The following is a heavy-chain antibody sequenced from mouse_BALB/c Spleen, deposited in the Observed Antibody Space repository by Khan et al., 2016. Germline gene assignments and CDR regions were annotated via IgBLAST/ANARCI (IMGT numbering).Heavy chain of an antibody. CDR3: ARDDQDYDAWFAS. CDR2: IWPGGST. Sequence: QVQLKQSGPGLVAPSQSLSITCTVSGFSLTNSGVHWIRQPPGKGLEWLGVIWPGGSTDYNSALMSRLSITKDNSQNQVFIKMISLQTDDTAMYYCARDDQDYDAWFASWGQGTLVIVSA. V-gene: IGHV2-9*02. CDR1: GFSLTNSG. D-gene: IGHD2-4*01. J-gene: IGHJ3*01.